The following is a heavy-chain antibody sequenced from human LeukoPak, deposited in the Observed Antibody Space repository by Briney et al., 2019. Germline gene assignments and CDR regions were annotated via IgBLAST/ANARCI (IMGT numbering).Heavy chain of an antibody. D-gene: IGHD3-10*01. J-gene: IGHJ4*02. CDR1: DGSISSYY. Sequence: SETLSLTCTVSDGSISSYYWTWIRQPPGKELEWIGYIYYSGSTNYNPSLKSRVTISVDTSKNQFSLKLSSVTAADTAVYYCASNYYGSGSLDYWGQGTLVTVSS. CDR3: ASNYYGSGSLDY. V-gene: IGHV4-59*08. CDR2: IYYSGST.